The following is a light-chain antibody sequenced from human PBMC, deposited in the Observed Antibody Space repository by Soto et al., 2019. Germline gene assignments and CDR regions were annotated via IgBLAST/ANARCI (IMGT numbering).Light chain of an antibody. CDR2: GAS. CDR1: QSITTS. CDR3: QQSYGAPIT. J-gene: IGKJ5*01. V-gene: IGKV1-39*01. Sequence: DVQLTQSPSSLSASIGDTVTISCRSSQSITTSVNWYQQKSGRPPALLIYGASALQIGVPHTFSASGSGTDFTLSITTLQPEDFATYYCQQSYGAPITVGQGTRREIK.